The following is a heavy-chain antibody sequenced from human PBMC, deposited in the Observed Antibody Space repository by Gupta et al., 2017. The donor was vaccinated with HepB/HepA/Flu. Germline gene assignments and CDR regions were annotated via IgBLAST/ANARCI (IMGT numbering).Heavy chain of an antibody. Sequence: QLLQSGGVLQQPGGSLRLSCALSGSPFRTYAITWVRQVPGKGLEWVSGISDGGDDTYYADSGKVVFTISRDNSMNTVFLQMHSLRVDDAAIYYCAKIFSTVRYYWYGADVRGQGTTVTVS. D-gene: IGHD4/OR15-4a*01. CDR1: GSPFRTYA. V-gene: IGHV3-23*01. CDR2: ISDGGDDT. J-gene: IGHJ6*02. CDR3: AKIFSTVRYYWYGADV.